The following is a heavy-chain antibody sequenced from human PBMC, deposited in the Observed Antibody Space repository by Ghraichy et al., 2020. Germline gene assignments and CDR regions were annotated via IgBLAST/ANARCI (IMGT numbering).Heavy chain of an antibody. CDR3: TRGGRSPSLFDF. CDR1: GGYFSSPA. CDR2: IIPIFGTA. V-gene: IGHV1-69*13. D-gene: IGHD2-2*01. Sequence: SVKVSCKASGGYFSSPAFSWVRQAPGQGLEWMGGIIPIFGTANFAQKFQGRVTITADESTSTAFMELNSLTSYDTALYYCTRGGRSPSLFDFWGQGSLVTGPS. J-gene: IGHJ4*02.